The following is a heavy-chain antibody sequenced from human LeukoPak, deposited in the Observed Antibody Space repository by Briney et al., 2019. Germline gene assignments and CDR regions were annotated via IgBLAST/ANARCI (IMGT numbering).Heavy chain of an antibody. J-gene: IGHJ4*02. CDR2: IYASGST. Sequence: SETLSLTCTVSGGSISSYYWSWIRQPAGKGLEWIGRIYASGSTDYNPSLKSRVTMSVDTSKNQFSLKLNSVTAADTAVYYCARRYSNYEDYWGQGTLVTVSS. CDR3: ARRYSNYEDY. V-gene: IGHV4-4*07. CDR1: GGSISSYY. D-gene: IGHD4-11*01.